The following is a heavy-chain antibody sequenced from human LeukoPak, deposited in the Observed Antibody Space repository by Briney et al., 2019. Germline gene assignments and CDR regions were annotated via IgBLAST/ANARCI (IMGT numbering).Heavy chain of an antibody. Sequence: SETLSLTCTVSGYSISSGYYWGWIRQPPGKGLEWIGEINHSGSTNYNPSLKSRVTISVDTSKNQFSLKLSSVTAADTAVYYCARRGPKGGIAAARVFDPWGQGTLVTVSS. J-gene: IGHJ5*02. CDR3: ARRGPKGGIAAARVFDP. CDR2: INHSGST. CDR1: GYSISSGYY. D-gene: IGHD6-13*01. V-gene: IGHV4-38-2*02.